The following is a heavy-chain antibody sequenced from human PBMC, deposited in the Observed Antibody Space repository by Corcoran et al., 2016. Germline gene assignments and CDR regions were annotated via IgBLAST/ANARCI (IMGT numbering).Heavy chain of an antibody. CDR3: AKEGGTSIGYLQH. J-gene: IGHJ1*01. V-gene: IGHV3-43*01. CDR2: ISWDGGST. D-gene: IGHD2-15*01. CDR1: GFTFDDYT. Sequence: EVQLVESGGFVVQPGGSLRLSCAASGFTFDDYTMHWVRQAPGKGLEWVSLISWDGGSTYYADSVKGRFTISRDNSKNSLYLQMNSLRTEDTALYYCAKEGGTSIGYLQHWGQGTLVTVSS.